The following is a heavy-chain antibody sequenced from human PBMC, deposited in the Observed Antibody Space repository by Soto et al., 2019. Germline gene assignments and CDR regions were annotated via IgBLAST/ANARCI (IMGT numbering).Heavy chain of an antibody. CDR3: ARGWFGMSGDDAFDI. Sequence: QVQLVQSGGEVKKPGASVKVSCKASGYTFNSYGISWVRQAPGQGLEWVGWISTSNGNTDYAQKLQGRVTVTTDTSTSTAYMELRSLRSDDTAVYYCARGWFGMSGDDAFDIWGQGTMVTVSS. CDR1: GYTFNSYG. V-gene: IGHV1-18*01. J-gene: IGHJ3*02. CDR2: ISTSNGNT. D-gene: IGHD3-10*01.